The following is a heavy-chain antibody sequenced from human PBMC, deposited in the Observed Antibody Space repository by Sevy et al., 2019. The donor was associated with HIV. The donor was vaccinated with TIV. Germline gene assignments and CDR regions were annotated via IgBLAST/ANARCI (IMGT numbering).Heavy chain of an antibody. J-gene: IGHJ6*03. Sequence: GGSLRLSCAASGFTVSSNYMSWVRQAPGKGLEWVSVIYSGGSTYYADSVKGRFTISRDNSKNTLYLQMNSLRADDPAVYYCARTGRDGYNPHYYYYYYMDVWGKGTTVTVSS. CDR3: ARTGRDGYNPHYYYYYYMDV. CDR2: IYSGGST. D-gene: IGHD5-12*01. CDR1: GFTVSSNY. V-gene: IGHV3-53*01.